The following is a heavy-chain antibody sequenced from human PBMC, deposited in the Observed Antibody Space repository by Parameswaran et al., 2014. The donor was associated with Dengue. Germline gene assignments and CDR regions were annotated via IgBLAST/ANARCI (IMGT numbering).Heavy chain of an antibody. V-gene: IGHV4-30-2*01. CDR3: ARDYYGSGSLDY. J-gene: IGHJ4*02. Sequence: WIRQPPGKGLEWIGYIYHSGSTYYNPSLKSRVTISVDRSKNQFSLKLSSVTAADTAVYYCARDYYGSGSLDYWGRGTLVTVSS. D-gene: IGHD3-10*01. CDR2: IYHSGST.